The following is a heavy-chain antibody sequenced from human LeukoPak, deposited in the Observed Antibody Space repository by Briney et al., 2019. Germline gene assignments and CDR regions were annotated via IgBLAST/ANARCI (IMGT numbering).Heavy chain of an antibody. Sequence: ASVKVSCKASGYTFTSYGISWVRQAPGQGLEWMGWISAYNGNTNYAQKLQGRVTMTTDTSTSTAYMELRSLRSDDTAVYYCARAEGVTGTPLFDYWGQGTLVTVSS. CDR1: GYTFTSYG. CDR2: ISAYNGNT. D-gene: IGHD1-7*01. CDR3: ARAEGVTGTPLFDY. V-gene: IGHV1-18*01. J-gene: IGHJ4*02.